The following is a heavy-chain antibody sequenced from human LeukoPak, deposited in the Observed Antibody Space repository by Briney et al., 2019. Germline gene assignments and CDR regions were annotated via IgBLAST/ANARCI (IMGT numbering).Heavy chain of an antibody. J-gene: IGHJ5*02. CDR1: GGSISSGGYS. CDR2: IYHSGST. Sequence: SETLSLTCAVSGGSISSGGYSWSWIRQPPGKGLEWIGYIYHSGSTYYNPSLKSRVTISVDTSKNQFSLKLSSVTAADTAVYYCARDLGRFDPWGQGTLVTVSS. V-gene: IGHV4-30-2*05. CDR3: ARDLGRFDP.